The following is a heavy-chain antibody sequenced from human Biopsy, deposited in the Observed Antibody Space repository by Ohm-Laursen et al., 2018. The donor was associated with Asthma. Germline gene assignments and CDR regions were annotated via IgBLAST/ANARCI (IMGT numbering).Heavy chain of an antibody. CDR1: GFTFDNYT. J-gene: IGHJ6*02. D-gene: IGHD2-21*02. CDR2: ISYDGRNT. Sequence: SLRLSCAASGFTFDNYTMHWVRQAPGKGLEWVTIISYDGRNTYYADSVEGRFTISRDNSKNTLFLQMSSLRPEDTAVYYFARGGLHYYEYYGMDVWGQGTTVTASS. CDR3: ARGGLHYYEYYGMDV. V-gene: IGHV3-30*04.